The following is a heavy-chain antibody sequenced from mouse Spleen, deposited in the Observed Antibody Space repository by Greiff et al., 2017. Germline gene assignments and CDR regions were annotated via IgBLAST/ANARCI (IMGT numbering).Heavy chain of an antibody. J-gene: IGHJ4*01. CDR2: IWRGGST. CDR1: GFSLTSYG. Sequence: VQLQQSGPGLVQPSQSLSITCTVSGFSLTSYGVHWVRQSPGKGLEWLGVIWRGGSTDYNAAFMSRLSITKDNSKSQVFFKMNSLQADDTAIYYCAKKGEEGYYYAMDYWGQGTSVTVSS. CDR3: AKKGEEGYYYAMDY. V-gene: IGHV2-5*01.